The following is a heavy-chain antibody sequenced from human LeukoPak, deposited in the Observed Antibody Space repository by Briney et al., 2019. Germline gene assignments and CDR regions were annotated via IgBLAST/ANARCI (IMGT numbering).Heavy chain of an antibody. V-gene: IGHV3-21*01. CDR3: ARDWPTIAAAGTIPEYFQH. Sequence: GGSLTLSCVASGFTFGSYSMNWVRQAPGKGLEWVSSISSSSSYIYYADSVKGRFTISRDNAKNSLYLQMNSLRAEDTAVYYCARDWPTIAAAGTIPEYFQHWGQGTLVTVSS. CDR1: GFTFGSYS. D-gene: IGHD6-13*01. J-gene: IGHJ1*01. CDR2: ISSSSSYI.